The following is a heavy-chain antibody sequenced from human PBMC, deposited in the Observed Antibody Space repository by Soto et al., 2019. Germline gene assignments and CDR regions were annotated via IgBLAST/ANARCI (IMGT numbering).Heavy chain of an antibody. CDR1: GYTFTSYG. D-gene: IGHD3-9*01. V-gene: IGHV1-18*01. J-gene: IGHJ4*02. CDR2: ISAYNGNT. CDR3: ARRYYDILTGYFDY. Sequence: ASVKVSCKASGYTFTSYGISWVRQAPGQGLEWMGWISAYNGNTNYAQKLQGRVTMTTDTSTSTAYMELRSLRSDDTAVYYCARRYYDILTGYFDYWGQGTLVTVSS.